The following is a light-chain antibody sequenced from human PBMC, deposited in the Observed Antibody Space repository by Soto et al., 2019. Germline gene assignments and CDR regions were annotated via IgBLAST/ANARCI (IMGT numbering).Light chain of an antibody. CDR3: QSADSDDTYVI. Sequence: SYELTQPPSVSVSPGQTARVTCSGDALPRQYPYWYQQRPGQAPVLVIYKENKRPSGIPERFSGSSSGTTATLTISGVQAEDEADYYCQSADSDDTYVIFGGGIKLTVL. V-gene: IGLV3-25*02. CDR2: KEN. CDR1: ALPRQY. J-gene: IGLJ2*01.